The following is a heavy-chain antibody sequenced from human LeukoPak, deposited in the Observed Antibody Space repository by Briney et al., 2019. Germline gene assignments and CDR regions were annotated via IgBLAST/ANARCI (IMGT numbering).Heavy chain of an antibody. V-gene: IGHV4-38-2*02. D-gene: IGHD5-24*01. J-gene: IGHJ4*02. Sequence: SETLSLTCTVSGYFINSNYYWGWIRQPPGKGLEWIATISHSGSTYYNPSLKSRVTISVETSKNQFSLKLSSVTAVDTAVYYCARINTIMATFDYWGQGTLVTVSS. CDR2: ISHSGST. CDR3: ARINTIMATFDY. CDR1: GYFINSNYY.